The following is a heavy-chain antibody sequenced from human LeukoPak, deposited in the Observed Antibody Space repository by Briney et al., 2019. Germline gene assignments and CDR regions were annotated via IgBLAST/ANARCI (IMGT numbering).Heavy chain of an antibody. CDR1: GFTFDDYA. Sequence: PGGSLRLSCAASGFTFDDYAMHWVRQAPGKGLEWVSGISWNSGSIGYADSVKGRFTISRDNAKNSLYLQMNSLRAEDTALYYCAKDGRWLQRVPATPYYFDYWGQGTLVTVSS. J-gene: IGHJ4*02. V-gene: IGHV3-9*01. CDR2: ISWNSGSI. CDR3: AKDGRWLQRVPATPYYFDY. D-gene: IGHD5-24*01.